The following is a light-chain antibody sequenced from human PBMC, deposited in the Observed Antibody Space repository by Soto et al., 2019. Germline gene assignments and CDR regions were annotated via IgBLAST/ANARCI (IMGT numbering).Light chain of an antibody. J-gene: IGKJ4*01. CDR3: QQYNSWPLT. CDR2: GAS. V-gene: IGKV3-15*01. CDR1: QSVSSN. Sequence: EIVMTQSPATLSVSPGERATLFCRASQSVSSNLAWYQQKPGQAPRLLIYGASTRATGIPARFSGSGSGTEFTLTISSLQSEDFAVYYCQQYNSWPLTFGGGTKVEIK.